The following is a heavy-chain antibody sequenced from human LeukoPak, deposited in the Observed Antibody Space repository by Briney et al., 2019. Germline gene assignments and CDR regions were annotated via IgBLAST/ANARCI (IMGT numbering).Heavy chain of an antibody. CDR3: ARNLQSTGYSSGWYSRYYYYYMDV. CDR2: INHSGST. Sequence: PSETLSLTCAVYGGSFSGYYWSWIRQPPGKGLEWIGEINHSGSTNYNPSLKSRVTISVDTSKNQFSLKLSSVTAADTAVYYCARNLQSTGYSSGWYSRYYYYYMDVWGKGTTVTVSS. V-gene: IGHV4-34*01. J-gene: IGHJ6*03. CDR1: GGSFSGYY. D-gene: IGHD6-19*01.